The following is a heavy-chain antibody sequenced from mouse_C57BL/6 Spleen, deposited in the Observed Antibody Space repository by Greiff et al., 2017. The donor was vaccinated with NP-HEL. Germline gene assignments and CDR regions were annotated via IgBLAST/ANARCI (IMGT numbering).Heavy chain of an antibody. Sequence: QVQLKQSGAELARPGASVKLSCKASGYTFTSYGISWVKQRTGQGLEWIGEIYPRSGNTYYNEKFKGKATLTADKSSSTAYMELRSLTSEDSAVYFCARGGVATNYFDYWGQGTTLTVSS. CDR2: IYPRSGNT. J-gene: IGHJ2*01. V-gene: IGHV1-81*01. CDR3: ARGGVATNYFDY. CDR1: GYTFTSYG. D-gene: IGHD1-1*01.